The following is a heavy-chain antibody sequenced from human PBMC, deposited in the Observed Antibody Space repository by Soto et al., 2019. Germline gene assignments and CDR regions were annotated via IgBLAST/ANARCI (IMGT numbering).Heavy chain of an antibody. V-gene: IGHV1-8*01. CDR2: MKPNSGDT. Sequence: QVQLVQSGAEVKKPGASVKVSCKTSGYTFTSYDINWVRQAPGQGLEWMGWMKPNSGDTGYAPQIQGSIHMTMNTYTGKAYMELSSLISEDTAVYDCARRRAVVAARPYYYYAMDGWGQGTTVTVSS. D-gene: IGHD6-6*01. CDR1: GYTFTSYD. CDR3: ARRRAVVAARPYYYYAMDG. J-gene: IGHJ6*02.